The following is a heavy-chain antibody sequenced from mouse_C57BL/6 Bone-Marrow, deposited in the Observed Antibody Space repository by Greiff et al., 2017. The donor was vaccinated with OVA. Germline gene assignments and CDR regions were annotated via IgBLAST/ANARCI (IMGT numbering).Heavy chain of an antibody. V-gene: IGHV1-52*01. Sequence: QVQLQQPGAELVRPGSSVKLSCKASGYTFTSYWMHWVKQRPIQGLEWIGNIDPSDSETHYNQKFKDKATLTVDKSSSTAYMQLSSLTSEDSAVYYCARGWLRRGYFDVWGTGTTVTVSS. J-gene: IGHJ1*03. D-gene: IGHD2-2*01. CDR1: GYTFTSYW. CDR3: ARGWLRRGYFDV. CDR2: IDPSDSET.